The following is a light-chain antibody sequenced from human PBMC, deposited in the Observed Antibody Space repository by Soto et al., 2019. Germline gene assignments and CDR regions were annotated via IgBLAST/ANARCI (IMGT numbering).Light chain of an antibody. CDR2: GAS. Sequence: EIVMTQSPATLSMSPGERATLSCRASQGIGSTLAWYQQKPGQTPRLLIYGASTRATGVPARFSGGGSGTEFTLTINSLQSEDSALYYCQQYSNWPRTFGPGTKVDIK. CDR1: QGIGST. CDR3: QQYSNWPRT. J-gene: IGKJ3*01. V-gene: IGKV3-15*01.